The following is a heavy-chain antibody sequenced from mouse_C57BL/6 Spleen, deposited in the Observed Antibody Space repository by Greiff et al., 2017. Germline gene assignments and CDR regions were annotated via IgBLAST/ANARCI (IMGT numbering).Heavy chain of an antibody. CDR2: IYPGDGDT. J-gene: IGHJ2*01. CDR1: GYAFSSSW. Sequence: QVQLQQSGPELVKPGASVKISCKASGYAFSSSWMNWVKQRPGKGLEWIGRIYPGDGDTNYNGKFKGKATLTADKSSSTAYMQLSSLTSEDSAVYFCATYGSSPFDYWGQGTTLTVSS. D-gene: IGHD1-1*01. V-gene: IGHV1-82*01. CDR3: ATYGSSPFDY.